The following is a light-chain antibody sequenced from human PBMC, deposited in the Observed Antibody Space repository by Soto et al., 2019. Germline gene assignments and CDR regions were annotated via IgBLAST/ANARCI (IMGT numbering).Light chain of an antibody. J-gene: IGKJ1*01. CDR2: DTS. CDR1: QTVSSR. Sequence: EIVLTQSPATLSSSPGERATLSCRASQTVSSRLAWYQHKPGQAPRLLIYDTSNRATGIPARFSGSGSGTDFTLTISSLEPEDFAVYSCHQRKSWPLTFGQGTKVEIK. V-gene: IGKV3-11*01. CDR3: HQRKSWPLT.